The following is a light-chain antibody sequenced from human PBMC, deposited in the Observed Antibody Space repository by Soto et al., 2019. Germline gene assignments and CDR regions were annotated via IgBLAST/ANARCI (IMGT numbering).Light chain of an antibody. CDR1: QSVSSSY. Sequence: EIVLAQSPGTLSLSPGERASVSCRSSQSVSSSYLAWYQQIPGQAPRLLINDASRRATGIPDRFSGSGSGTDFTLTISRLEPEDFAVYYCQQYGSSPPTFGQGTKVDIK. CDR3: QQYGSSPPT. CDR2: DAS. V-gene: IGKV3-20*01. J-gene: IGKJ1*01.